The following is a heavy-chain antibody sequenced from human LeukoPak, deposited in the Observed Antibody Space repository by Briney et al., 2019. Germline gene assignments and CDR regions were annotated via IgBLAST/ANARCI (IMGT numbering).Heavy chain of an antibody. D-gene: IGHD2-2*01. CDR1: GGSISSYY. CDR3: ARERGYCSSTSCYGVVDY. J-gene: IGHJ4*02. V-gene: IGHV4-59*01. CDR2: IYYSGST. Sequence: PSETLSLTCTVSGGSISSYYWSWIRQPPGKGLEWIGYIYYSGSTNYNPSLKSRVTISVDTSKNQFSLKLSSVTAADTAVYYCARERGYCSSTSCYGVVDYWGQGTLVTVSS.